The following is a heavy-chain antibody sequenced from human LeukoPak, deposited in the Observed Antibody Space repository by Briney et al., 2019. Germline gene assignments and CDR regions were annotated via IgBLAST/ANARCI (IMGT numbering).Heavy chain of an antibody. CDR2: IIPIFGTA. CDR1: GGTFSSYA. D-gene: IGHD6-13*01. J-gene: IGHJ4*02. V-gene: IGHV1-69*01. Sequence: SVKVSCKASGGTFSSYAISWVRQAPGQGLEWMGGIIPIFGTANYAQKFQGRVTITADESTSTAYMELSSLRSEDTAVYYCARGHYSSSWYGGIFDYWGQGTLVTVSS. CDR3: ARGHYSSSWYGGIFDY.